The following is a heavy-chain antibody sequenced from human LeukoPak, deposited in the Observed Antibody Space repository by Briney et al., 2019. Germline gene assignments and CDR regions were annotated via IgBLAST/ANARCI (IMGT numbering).Heavy chain of an antibody. CDR1: GGSFSGYY. J-gene: IGHJ4*02. CDR3: ARKRRGYSGYDRGLDFDY. CDR2: INHSGST. Sequence: NASETLSLTCAVYGGSFSGYYWSWIRQPPGKGLEWIGEINHSGSTNYNPSLKSRVTISVDTSKNQFSLKLSSVTAADTAVYYCARKRRGYSGYDRGLDFDYWGQGTPVTVSS. V-gene: IGHV4-34*01. D-gene: IGHD5-12*01.